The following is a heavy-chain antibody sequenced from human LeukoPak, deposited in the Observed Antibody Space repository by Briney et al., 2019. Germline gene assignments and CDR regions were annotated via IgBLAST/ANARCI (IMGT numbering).Heavy chain of an antibody. CDR2: IYYRGST. CDR1: GGSISSYY. D-gene: IGHD5-18*01. J-gene: IGHJ4*02. Sequence: SETLSLTCTVSGGSISSYYWSWIRQPPGKGLEWIGYIYYRGSTNYNPSLKSRVTISVDTSKNQFSLKLSSVTAADTAVYYCARGGIQLWLYVLDYWGQGTLVTVSS. V-gene: IGHV4-59*01. CDR3: ARGGIQLWLYVLDY.